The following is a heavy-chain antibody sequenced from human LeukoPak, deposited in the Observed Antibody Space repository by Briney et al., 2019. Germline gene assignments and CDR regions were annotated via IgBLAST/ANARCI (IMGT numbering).Heavy chain of an antibody. J-gene: IGHJ2*01. D-gene: IGHD1-26*01. CDR2: INPTGDRT. Sequence: GASVTVSCKASGYTFTSYYMHWVRQAPGQGLEWMGLINPTGDRTGYAQKFQGRVTMTRDMSTSTVYMKLSSLRSEDTAVYYCARDGGSSVSVWYFDLWGRGTLVTVSS. V-gene: IGHV1-46*01. CDR3: ARDGGSSVSVWYFDL. CDR1: GYTFTSYY.